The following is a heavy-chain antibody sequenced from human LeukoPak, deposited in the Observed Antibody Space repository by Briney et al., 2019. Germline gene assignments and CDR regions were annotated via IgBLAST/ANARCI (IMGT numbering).Heavy chain of an antibody. CDR2: INHSGST. V-gene: IGHV4-34*01. CDR3: ARGLRYYDSSGSYYFDY. D-gene: IGHD3-22*01. CDR1: GGSFSGYY. Sequence: SETLSLTCAVYGGSFSGYYWSWIRQPPGKGLEWIGEINHSGSTNYNPSLKSRVTISVDTSKNQFSLKLSSVTAADTAVCYCARGLRYYDSSGSYYFDYWGQGTLVTVSS. J-gene: IGHJ4*02.